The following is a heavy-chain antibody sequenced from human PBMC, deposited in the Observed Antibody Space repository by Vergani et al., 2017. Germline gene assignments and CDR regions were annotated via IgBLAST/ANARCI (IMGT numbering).Heavy chain of an antibody. Sequence: EVQLVQSGAEVKKPGESLKISCKGSGYSFTSYWIGWVRQMPGKGLEWMGIIYPGDSDTRYSPSFQGQVTISADKSISTAYLQWSSLKASDTAMYYCARRSYYDSSGTRDDAFDIWGQGTTVTVSS. J-gene: IGHJ3*02. CDR2: IYPGDSDT. CDR1: GYSFTSYW. V-gene: IGHV5-51*01. CDR3: ARRSYYDSSGTRDDAFDI. D-gene: IGHD3-22*01.